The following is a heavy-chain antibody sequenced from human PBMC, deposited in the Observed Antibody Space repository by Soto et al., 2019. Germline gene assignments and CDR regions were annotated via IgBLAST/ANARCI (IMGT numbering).Heavy chain of an antibody. CDR3: ARDIDY. CDR2: IYAYGRT. CDR1: GFIVSTIY. V-gene: IGHV3-66*01. J-gene: IGHJ4*02. Sequence: GGCLRLSCAASGFIVSTIYMSWVRQAPGKGLEWGSTIYAYGRTYYADSVKGRFTMSRDDVKNTLFLQMNSLRVEDTAVYYCARDIDYCGQGTLVTVSS.